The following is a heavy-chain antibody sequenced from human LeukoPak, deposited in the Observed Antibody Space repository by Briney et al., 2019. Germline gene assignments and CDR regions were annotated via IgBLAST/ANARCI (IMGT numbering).Heavy chain of an antibody. V-gene: IGHV1-2*02. J-gene: IGHJ4*02. D-gene: IGHD5-18*01. CDR3: ARAYSYGFYYFDY. CDR2: INPNSGGT. CDR1: GYTFTGYY. Sequence: ASAKVSCKASGYTFTGYYMHWVRQAPGQGLEWMGWINPNSGGTNYAQKFQGRVTMTRDTSISTAYMELSRLRSDDTAVYYCARAYSYGFYYFDYWGQGTLVTVSS.